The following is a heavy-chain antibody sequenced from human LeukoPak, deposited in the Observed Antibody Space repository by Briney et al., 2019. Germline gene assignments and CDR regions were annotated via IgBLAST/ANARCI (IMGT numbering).Heavy chain of an antibody. V-gene: IGHV4-34*09. CDR1: GGSFSGYY. D-gene: IGHD3-22*01. J-gene: IGHJ3*02. CDR2: INHSGSI. Sequence: PSETLSLTCAVYGGSFSGYYWSWIRQPPGKGLEWIGEINHSGSINYNPSLKSRVTISVDTSKNRFSLKLSSVTAADTAVYYCARAAPYYYDSSGYWPDAFDIWGQGTMVTVSS. CDR3: ARAAPYYYDSSGYWPDAFDI.